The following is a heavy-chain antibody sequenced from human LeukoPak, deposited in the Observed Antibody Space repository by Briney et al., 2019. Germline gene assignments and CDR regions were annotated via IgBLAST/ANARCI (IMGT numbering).Heavy chain of an antibody. CDR2: IRSKAYGSTT. CDR1: GFTFGDYA. Sequence: GGSLRLSCTASGFTFGDYAMSWVRQPPGKGLEWVGFIRSKAYGSTTQYAAYVKGRFTIPRNDSKGIAYLQMNSLTSEDTAVYYCTIGGGYCSSTSCSSLNDYWGQGTLVTVSS. D-gene: IGHD2-2*01. CDR3: TIGGGYCSSTSCSSLNDY. J-gene: IGHJ4*02. V-gene: IGHV3-49*04.